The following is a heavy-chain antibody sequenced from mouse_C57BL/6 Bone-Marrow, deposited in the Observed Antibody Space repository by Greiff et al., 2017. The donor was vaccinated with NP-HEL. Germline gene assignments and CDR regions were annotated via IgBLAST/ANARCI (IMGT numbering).Heavy chain of an antibody. V-gene: IGHV1-55*01. Sequence: QVQLQQPGAELVKPGASVKMSCKASGYTFTSYWITWVKQRPGQGLEWIGDIYPGSGSTNYNEKFKSKATLTVDTSSSTAYMQHSSLTSEVSAVYYCARAGVIYDGYYVFAYWGQGTLVTVSA. D-gene: IGHD2-3*01. CDR3: ARAGVIYDGYYVFAY. CDR1: GYTFTSYW. J-gene: IGHJ3*01. CDR2: IYPGSGST.